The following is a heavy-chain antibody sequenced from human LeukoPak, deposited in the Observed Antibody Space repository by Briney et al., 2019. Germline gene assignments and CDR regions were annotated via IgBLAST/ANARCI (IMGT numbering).Heavy chain of an antibody. D-gene: IGHD6-19*01. CDR1: GGSINSYY. CDR3: ARVSSGWSYYFDY. V-gene: IGHV4-4*07. CDR2: IYSSGAT. Sequence: SETLSLTCTVSGGSINSYYWSWIRQPVGKGLEWIGRIYSSGATNYNPSLKSRVTMSVDTSKNQFSLKLNSVTAADTAVYFCARVSSGWSYYFDYWGQGTLVTVSS. J-gene: IGHJ4*02.